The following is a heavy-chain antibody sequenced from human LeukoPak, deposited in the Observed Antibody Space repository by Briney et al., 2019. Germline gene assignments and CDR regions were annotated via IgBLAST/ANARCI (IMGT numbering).Heavy chain of an antibody. V-gene: IGHV3-74*03. CDR1: GFTFSNYW. CDR2: IDNAGSIT. CDR3: AKDRKWELLYYFDY. Sequence: GGSLRLSCAASGFTFSNYWIHWVRQAPGKGLVWVSRIDNAGSITTYADSVKGRFTISRDNAENTLYLQMNSLRAEDTAVYYCAKDRKWELLYYFDYWGQGTLVTVSS. J-gene: IGHJ4*02. D-gene: IGHD1-26*01.